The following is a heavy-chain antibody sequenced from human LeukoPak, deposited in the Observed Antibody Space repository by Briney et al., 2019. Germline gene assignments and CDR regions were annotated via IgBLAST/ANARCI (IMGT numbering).Heavy chain of an antibody. J-gene: IGHJ4*02. CDR1: GYTFTNYA. CDR3: AIRDGHTDH. Sequence: ASVKVSCKTSGYTFTNYAMHWVRQAPGQTIQWLAWINPANGYTRYSQHFQDRVTVSSDTSADTAYMELSSLRSEDKAIYYCAIRDGHTDHWGQGTLVTVSS. V-gene: IGHV1-3*03. CDR2: INPANGYT. D-gene: IGHD5-24*01.